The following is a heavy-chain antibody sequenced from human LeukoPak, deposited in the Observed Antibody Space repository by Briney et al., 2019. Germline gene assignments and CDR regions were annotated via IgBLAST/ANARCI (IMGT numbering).Heavy chain of an antibody. CDR1: GGSISSSSYY. J-gene: IGHJ6*03. Sequence: SETLSLTCTVSGGSISSSSYYWGWIRQPPGKGLEWIGSIYYSGSTYYNPSLKSRVTISVDTSKNQFSLKLSSVTAADTAVYYCARELLYYYYYMDVWGKGTTVTVSS. CDR3: ARELLYYYYYMDV. D-gene: IGHD3-10*01. CDR2: IYYSGST. V-gene: IGHV4-39*07.